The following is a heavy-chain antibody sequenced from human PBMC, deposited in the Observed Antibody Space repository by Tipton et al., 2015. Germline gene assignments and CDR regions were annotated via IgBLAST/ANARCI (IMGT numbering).Heavy chain of an antibody. CDR3: ARARGRHGGLFDS. CDR2: IHYSGST. CDR1: SGSISRSY. V-gene: IGHV4-59*01. Sequence: TLSLTCTVSSGSISRSYWSWIRQPPGKGLEWIGYIHYSGSTNYNPSLKSRVTISVDTSKTQFSLKMSSVTATDTAVYYCARARGRHGGLFDSWGQGILVTVSS. D-gene: IGHD4-23*01. J-gene: IGHJ4*02.